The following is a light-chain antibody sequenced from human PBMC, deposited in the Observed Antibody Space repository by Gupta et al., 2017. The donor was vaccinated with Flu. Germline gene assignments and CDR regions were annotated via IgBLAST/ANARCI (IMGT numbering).Light chain of an antibody. CDR3: MQSVQLPWT. CDR2: EAF. CDR1: QSLLESDGKTY. Sequence: VTPGEPASISCKSSQSLLESDGKTYLYWFLQKPGQPPQLLIYEAFNRCSGVPDRFSGSGSGTDFTLKISRVEAEDVGVYYCMQSVQLPWTFGQGTKVEIK. J-gene: IGKJ1*01. V-gene: IGKV2D-29*01.